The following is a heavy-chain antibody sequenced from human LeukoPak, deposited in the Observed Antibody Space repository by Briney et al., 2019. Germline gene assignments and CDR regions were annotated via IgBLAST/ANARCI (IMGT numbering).Heavy chain of an antibody. J-gene: IGHJ6*02. V-gene: IGHV3-23*01. CDR1: GVTFSSYA. Sequence: GGSLRLSCAASGVTFSSYAMSWVRQAPGKGLEWVSAISGSGGSTYYADSVKGRFTISRDNSKNTLYLQMNSLRAEDTAVYYCAKYGDYSDCAIGSYYYYGMDVWGQGTTVTVSS. D-gene: IGHD4-11*01. CDR3: AKYGDYSDCAIGSYYYYGMDV. CDR2: ISGSGGST.